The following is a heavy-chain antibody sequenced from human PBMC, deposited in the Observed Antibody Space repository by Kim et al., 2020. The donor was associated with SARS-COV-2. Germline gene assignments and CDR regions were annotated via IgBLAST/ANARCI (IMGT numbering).Heavy chain of an antibody. J-gene: IGHJ4*02. V-gene: IGHV3-66*01. D-gene: IGHD3-10*01. CDR2: IYSGGST. CDR3: ARVHYYGSGSTPPGPAFDY. CDR1: GFTVSSNY. Sequence: GCSLRLSCAASGFTVSSNYMSCVRQAPWKGLEWVSVIYSGGSTYYADSVKGRFTISRDNSKNTLYLQMNSLRAEDTAVYYCARVHYYGSGSTPPGPAFDYWGQGTLVTVSS.